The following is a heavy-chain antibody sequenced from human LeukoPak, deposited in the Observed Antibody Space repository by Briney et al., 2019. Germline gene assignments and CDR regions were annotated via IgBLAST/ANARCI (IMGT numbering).Heavy chain of an antibody. J-gene: IGHJ4*02. CDR3: AKGNYYDSSGYYYGDFDY. CDR1: GFTFDDYA. V-gene: IGHV3-43D*03. D-gene: IGHD3-22*01. CDR2: ISWDGGST. Sequence: GGSLRLSCAASGFTFDDYAMHWVRQAPGKGLEWVSLISWDGGSTYYADSVKGRFTISRDNSKNSLYLQMNSLRAEDTALYYCAKGNYYDSSGYYYGDFDYWGQGTLVTVSS.